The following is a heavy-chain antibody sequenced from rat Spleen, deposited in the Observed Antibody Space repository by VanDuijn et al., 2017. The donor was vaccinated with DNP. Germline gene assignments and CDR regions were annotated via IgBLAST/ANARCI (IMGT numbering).Heavy chain of an antibody. CDR3: VRDRRDYGLDY. CDR1: GFTFSDYN. CDR2: IIYDGSST. D-gene: IGHD1-11*01. V-gene: IGHV5-22*01. J-gene: IGHJ2*01. Sequence: EVQLVESGGGLVQPGRSLKLSCAASGFTFSDYNMAWVRQAPKKGLEWVATIIYDGSSTYYGDSVKDRFTVSRDNAKNTLYLQMTSLRSEDTATYYCVRDRRDYGLDYWGQGVMVTVSS.